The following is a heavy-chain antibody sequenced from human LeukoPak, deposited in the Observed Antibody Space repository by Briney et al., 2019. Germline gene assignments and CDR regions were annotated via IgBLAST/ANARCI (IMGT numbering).Heavy chain of an antibody. CDR3: ARTPGELSFNYYGMDV. J-gene: IGHJ6*02. V-gene: IGHV4-59*01. CDR1: GGSISSYY. Sequence: PSETLSLTCTVSGGSISSYYWSWIRQPPGKGLEWIGYIYYSGSTNYNPSLKSRVTISVDTSKNQFSLKLSSVTAADTAVYYCARTPGELSFNYYGMDVWGQGTTVTVSS. D-gene: IGHD3-16*02. CDR2: IYYSGST.